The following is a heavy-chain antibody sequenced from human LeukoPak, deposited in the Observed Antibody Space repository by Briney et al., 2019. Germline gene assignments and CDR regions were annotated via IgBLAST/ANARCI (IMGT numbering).Heavy chain of an antibody. Sequence: GGSLRLSCAASGFTFSSYEMNWVRQAPGKGLEWVSYISSSGSTIYYADSVKGRFTISRDNAKNSLYLQMNSLRAEDTAVYYCARDGGSGSYYKSSDYWGQGTLVTVSS. J-gene: IGHJ4*02. D-gene: IGHD3-10*01. CDR2: ISSSGSTI. V-gene: IGHV3-48*03. CDR3: ARDGGSGSYYKSSDY. CDR1: GFTFSSYE.